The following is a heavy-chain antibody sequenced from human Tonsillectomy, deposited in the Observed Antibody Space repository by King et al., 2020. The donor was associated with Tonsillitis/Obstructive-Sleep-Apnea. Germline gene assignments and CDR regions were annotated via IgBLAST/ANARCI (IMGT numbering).Heavy chain of an antibody. Sequence: VQLQESGPGLVKPSETLSLTCTVSGGSISTYYWSWIRQPPGKGLEWIGYIYYSGSTNYNPSLKSRVAISVDTSKNQFSLKLTSVTAADTAVYYCARGYGDPDAFDIGGQGTMLTVSS. D-gene: IGHD4-17*01. J-gene: IGHJ3*02. CDR1: GGSISTYY. CDR3: ARGYGDPDAFDI. CDR2: IYYSGST. V-gene: IGHV4-59*01.